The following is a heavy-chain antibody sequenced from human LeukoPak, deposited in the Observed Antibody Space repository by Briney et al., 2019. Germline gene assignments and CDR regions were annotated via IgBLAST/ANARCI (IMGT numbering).Heavy chain of an antibody. J-gene: IGHJ4*02. CDR3: ARDDSRSYYYGSGSWFDY. Sequence: SETLSLTCTVSGGPISSYYWSWLRQPPGKGLEWIGYIYYSGSTNYNPSLKSRVTISVDTSKNQFSLKLSSVTAADTAVYYCARDDSRSYYYGSGSWFDYWGQGTLVTVSS. D-gene: IGHD3-10*01. CDR2: IYYSGST. V-gene: IGHV4-59*12. CDR1: GGPISSYY.